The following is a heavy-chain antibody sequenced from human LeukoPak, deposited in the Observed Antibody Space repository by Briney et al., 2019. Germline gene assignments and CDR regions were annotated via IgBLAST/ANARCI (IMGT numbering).Heavy chain of an antibody. D-gene: IGHD2-2*02. J-gene: IGHJ6*02. CDR3: TTSKYLLLYPYYYGMDV. CDR2: IKSKTDGGTT. V-gene: IGHV3-15*01. Sequence: GGSLRLSCAASGFTFSNAWMSWVRQAPGKGLEWVGRIKSKTDGGTTDYAAPVKGRFTISRDDSKNTLYLQMNSLKTEDTAVYYCTTSKYLLLYPYYYGMDVWGQGTTVTVSS. CDR1: GFTFSNAW.